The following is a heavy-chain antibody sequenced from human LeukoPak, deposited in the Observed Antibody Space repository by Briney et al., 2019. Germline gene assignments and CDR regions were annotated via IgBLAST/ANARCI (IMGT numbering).Heavy chain of an antibody. D-gene: IGHD5-24*01. CDR1: GYTFTSYG. Sequence: GASVKVSCKASGYTFTSYGISWVRQAPGQGLEWMGWISAYNGNTNYAQKLQGRVTMTTDTSTSTAYMELRSLRSDDTAVYYCAREAIVDGYNSDIDYWGQGTLVTVSS. CDR2: ISAYNGNT. CDR3: AREAIVDGYNSDIDY. J-gene: IGHJ4*02. V-gene: IGHV1-18*01.